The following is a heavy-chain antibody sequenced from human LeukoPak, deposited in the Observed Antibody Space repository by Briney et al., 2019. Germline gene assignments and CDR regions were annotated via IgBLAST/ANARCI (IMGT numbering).Heavy chain of an antibody. CDR1: GYTFTGYY. CDR3: ARDNLAAWKRGAFDY. J-gene: IGHJ4*02. CDR2: INPNSGGT. Sequence: GASVKVSCKASGYTFTGYYMHWVRQAPGQGLEWMGWINPNSGGTNYAQKFQGRVTMTRDTSISTAYMELSRLRSDDTAVYYCARDNLAAWKRGAFDYWGQGTLVTVSS. D-gene: IGHD6-13*01. V-gene: IGHV1-2*02.